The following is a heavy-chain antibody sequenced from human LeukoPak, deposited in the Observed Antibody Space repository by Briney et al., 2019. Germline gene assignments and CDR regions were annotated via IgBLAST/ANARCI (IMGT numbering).Heavy chain of an antibody. Sequence: ASVKVSCKASGGTFNNFAISWVRQAPGQGLEWMGGVIPLLGIPNYAQKFQGRVTVTASKSTNTAYMELTSLRSEDTAVYYCARVNYDFWSGYPEYFQHWGQGTLVTVSS. CDR3: ARVNYDFWSGYPEYFQH. D-gene: IGHD3-3*01. V-gene: IGHV1-69*10. CDR1: GGTFNNFA. CDR2: VIPLLGIP. J-gene: IGHJ1*01.